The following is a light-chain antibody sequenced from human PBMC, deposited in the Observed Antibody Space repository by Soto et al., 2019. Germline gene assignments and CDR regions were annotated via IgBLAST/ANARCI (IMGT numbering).Light chain of an antibody. Sequence: DIQMTQSPSTLSASVGDRVTITCRASQSISSWLAWYQQRPGKAPKLLIYKASSRESGVPSRFSGSGSGTEFTLTISSLQPDDFGSYYCQQYNSFPLTFGGGTKVEIK. CDR2: KAS. CDR3: QQYNSFPLT. J-gene: IGKJ4*01. V-gene: IGKV1-5*03. CDR1: QSISSW.